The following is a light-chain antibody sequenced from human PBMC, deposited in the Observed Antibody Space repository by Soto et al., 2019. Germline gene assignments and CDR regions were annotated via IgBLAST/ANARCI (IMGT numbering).Light chain of an antibody. CDR2: GAS. CDR3: QQYGSSPHT. CDR1: QSVSSSY. J-gene: IGKJ2*01. V-gene: IGKV3-20*01. Sequence: EIVLTQSPGTLSLSPGERATLSCTASQSVSSSYLAWYQHKPGQAPRLLIYGASSRATGIPDRFSGSGSGTDFTLTISRLEAEDFAVYYCQQYGSSPHTFGQGTKLEIK.